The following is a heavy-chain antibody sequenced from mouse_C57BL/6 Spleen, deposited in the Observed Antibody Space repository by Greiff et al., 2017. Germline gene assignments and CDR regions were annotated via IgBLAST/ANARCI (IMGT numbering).Heavy chain of an antibody. CDR3: ARHIAGYEYPYAMDY. CDR2: ISGGGGNT. D-gene: IGHD2-2*01. CDR1: GFTFSSYT. V-gene: IGHV5-9*01. Sequence: EVLLVESGGGLVKPGGSLKLSCAASGFTFSSYTMSWVRQTPEKRLEWVATISGGGGNTYYPDSVKGRFTISRDNAKNTLYLQMSSLRSEDTALYDCARHIAGYEYPYAMDYWGQGTSVTVSS. J-gene: IGHJ4*01.